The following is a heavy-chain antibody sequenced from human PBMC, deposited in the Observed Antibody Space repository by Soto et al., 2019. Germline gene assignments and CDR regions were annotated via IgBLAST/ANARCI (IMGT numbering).Heavy chain of an antibody. J-gene: IGHJ4*02. D-gene: IGHD5-18*01. CDR3: ARRYGSCFDY. CDR1: GFSISSHDSC. Sequence: SETLSLTCPFSGFSISSHDSCWSWIRQPPDRGLEWIGHIYAGGTTYNNPSLQSRVTISVDTSKNQFSLKLSSVTAADTAVYYCARRYGSCFDYWGQGTLVTVSS. V-gene: IGHV4-30-4*01. CDR2: IYAGGTT.